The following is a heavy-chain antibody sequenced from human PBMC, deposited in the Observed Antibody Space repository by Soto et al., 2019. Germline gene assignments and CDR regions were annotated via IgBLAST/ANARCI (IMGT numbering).Heavy chain of an antibody. Sequence: QVQLQESGPGLVKPSDTLSLTCAVSGYSISSSNWWGWIRQPPGKGLERIGYIFYSGSTYYNPSLKSRVTMSVDTSKNQISLKLSSVTAVDTAVYYCARWYCSGGTCYEVDYWGQGTLVAVSS. D-gene: IGHD2-15*01. CDR2: IFYSGST. J-gene: IGHJ4*02. V-gene: IGHV4-28*01. CDR3: ARWYCSGGTCYEVDY. CDR1: GYSISSSNW.